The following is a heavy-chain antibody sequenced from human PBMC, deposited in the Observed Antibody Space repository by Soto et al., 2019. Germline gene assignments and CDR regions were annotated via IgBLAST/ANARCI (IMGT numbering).Heavy chain of an antibody. V-gene: IGHV3-30*18. CDR2: VSYDGSNK. J-gene: IGHJ4*02. CDR1: GFTFSSYG. CDR3: AKAGDDYFFDY. D-gene: IGHD2-21*02. Sequence: GSLRLSCAASGFTFSSYGIHWVRQAPGKGLEWVAVVSYDGSNKYYADSVKGRFTISRDNSKKTLYLQMNSLKSEDTAVYYCAKAGDDYFFDYWGQGALVTVSS.